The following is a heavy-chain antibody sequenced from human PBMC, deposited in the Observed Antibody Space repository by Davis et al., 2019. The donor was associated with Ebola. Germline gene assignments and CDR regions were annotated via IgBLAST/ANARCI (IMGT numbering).Heavy chain of an antibody. Sequence: ASVKVSCKASGYTFTSYYMHWVRQAPGLGLEWMGIINPSGGSTSYAQKFQGRVTMTRDTSTSTVYMELSSLRSEDTAVYYCARVPATAITTYYYGMDVWGQGTTVTVSS. CDR2: INPSGGST. D-gene: IGHD2-21*02. J-gene: IGHJ6*02. CDR3: ARVPATAITTYYYGMDV. CDR1: GYTFTSYY. V-gene: IGHV1-46*01.